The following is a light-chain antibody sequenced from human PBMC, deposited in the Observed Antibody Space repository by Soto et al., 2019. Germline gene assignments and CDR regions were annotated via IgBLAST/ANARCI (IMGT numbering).Light chain of an antibody. CDR1: TSNIGSNY. J-gene: IGLJ1*01. V-gene: IGLV1-47*01. CDR3: ATWDDSLNGFYV. Sequence: QSPLAQPPAASGTPGQGVTISWSGSTSNIGSNYVYWYQQLPGTAPKLLIYRNNQRPSGVPDRFSGSKSGTSASLAISGLRSDDEADYFCATWDDSLNGFYVFGTGTKVTVL. CDR2: RNN.